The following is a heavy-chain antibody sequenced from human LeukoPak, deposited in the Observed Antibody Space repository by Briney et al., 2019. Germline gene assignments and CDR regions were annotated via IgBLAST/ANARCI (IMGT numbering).Heavy chain of an antibody. Sequence: SETLSLTCAVYGGSFSGYYWSWIRQPPGKGLEWIGSIYYSGSTYYNPSLKSRVTISVDTSKNQFSLKLSSVTAADTAVYYCASTVTYYYYYGMDVWGQGTTVTVSS. CDR3: ASTVTYYYYYGMDV. V-gene: IGHV4-34*01. D-gene: IGHD4-17*01. J-gene: IGHJ6*02. CDR1: GGSFSGYY. CDR2: IYYSGST.